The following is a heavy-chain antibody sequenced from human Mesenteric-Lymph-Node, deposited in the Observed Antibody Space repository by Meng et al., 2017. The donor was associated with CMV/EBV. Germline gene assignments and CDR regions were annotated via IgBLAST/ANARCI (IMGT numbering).Heavy chain of an antibody. CDR3: TKDMSGYCNSAICYGGLDV. Sequence: SLKISCAASGFTFSNYAMHWVRQAPGKGLEWVSGISWNSGTIAYADSVKGRFTISRDSAKNSLYLQMSSLRHEDTALYYCTKDMSGYCNSAICYGGLDVWGQGTAVTVSS. J-gene: IGHJ6*02. CDR1: GFTFSNYA. CDR2: ISWNSGTI. V-gene: IGHV3-9*01. D-gene: IGHD2-2*01.